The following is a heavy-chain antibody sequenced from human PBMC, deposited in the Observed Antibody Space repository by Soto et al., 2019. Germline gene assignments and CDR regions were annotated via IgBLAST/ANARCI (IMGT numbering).Heavy chain of an antibody. J-gene: IGHJ4*02. CDR3: ARAEGSSGWTSTFDY. CDR2: IYYSGST. V-gene: IGHV4-59*01. Sequence: SETLSLTCAVSGVTISTYYWSWIRQPPGKGLEWIGYIYYSGSTNYNPSLKSRVTISVDTSKNQFSLKLSSVTAADTAVYYCARAEGSSGWTSTFDYWGQGTLVTVSS. CDR1: GVTISTYY. D-gene: IGHD6-19*01.